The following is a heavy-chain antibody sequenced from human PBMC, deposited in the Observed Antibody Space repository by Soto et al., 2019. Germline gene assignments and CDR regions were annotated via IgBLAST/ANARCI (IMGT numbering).Heavy chain of an antibody. J-gene: IGHJ5*02. CDR3: ARNPSVRGNYYFFDP. CDR2: IYIRGTT. D-gene: IGHD3-22*01. Sequence: TSETLSLTCSVSGASIRSYFWSWVRQPAGQGLEWIGHIYIRGTTSYNPSLEGRVTLSLDTSKNQVSLVVTSVTAADTAVYYCARNPSVRGNYYFFDPWGPGTLVTSPQ. CDR1: GASIRSYF. V-gene: IGHV4-4*07.